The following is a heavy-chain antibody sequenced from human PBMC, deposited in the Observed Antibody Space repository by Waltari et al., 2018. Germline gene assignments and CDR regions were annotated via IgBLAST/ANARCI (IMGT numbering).Heavy chain of an antibody. Sequence: QVQLQQWGAGLLKPSETLSLTCAVYGGSFSGYYWSWIRQPPGKGLEWIGEINHSGSTNYNPSLKSRVTISVDTSKNQFSLKLSSVTAADTAVYYCARSRGMEPDAFDIWGQGTMVTVSS. V-gene: IGHV4-34*01. D-gene: IGHD1-1*01. J-gene: IGHJ3*02. CDR1: GGSFSGYY. CDR3: ARSRGMEPDAFDI. CDR2: INHSGST.